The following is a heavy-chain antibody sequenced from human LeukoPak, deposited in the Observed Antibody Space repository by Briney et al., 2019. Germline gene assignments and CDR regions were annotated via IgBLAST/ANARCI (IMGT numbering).Heavy chain of an antibody. D-gene: IGHD6-13*01. CDR1: GYTFTSYY. CDR2: INPSGGST. Sequence: GASVKVSCKASGYTFTSYYMHWVRQAPGQGFEWMGIINPSGGSTSYAQKFQGRVTMTRDMSTSTVYMELSSLRSEDTAVYYCARRNAAAGTFDYWGQGTLVTVSS. V-gene: IGHV1-46*01. J-gene: IGHJ4*02. CDR3: ARRNAAAGTFDY.